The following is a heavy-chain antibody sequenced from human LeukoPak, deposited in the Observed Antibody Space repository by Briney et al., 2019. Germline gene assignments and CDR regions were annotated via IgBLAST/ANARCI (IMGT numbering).Heavy chain of an antibody. D-gene: IGHD1-14*01. V-gene: IGHV3-48*02. CDR2: ISGSSSTI. Sequence: PGGSLRLSCAASGFTVSTNCMTWVRQAPGKGLEWVSYISGSSSTIYYADSVKGRFTISRDNANNSLYLQMNSLRDEDTAVYYCARETPEYDWGQGTLVTVSS. J-gene: IGHJ4*02. CDR1: GFTVSTNC. CDR3: ARETPEYD.